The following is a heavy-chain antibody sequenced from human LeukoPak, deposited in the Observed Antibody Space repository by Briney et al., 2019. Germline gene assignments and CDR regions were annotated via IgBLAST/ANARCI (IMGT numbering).Heavy chain of an antibody. Sequence: PSETLSLTCTVSGGSISSGSYYWSWIRQPAGKGLEWIGRIYTSGSSNYNPSLKSRVTISVDTSKNQVSLKLSSVTAADTAVYYCARDMWSGFDYWGQGTLVTVSS. J-gene: IGHJ4*02. CDR2: IYTSGSS. D-gene: IGHD3-3*01. CDR3: ARDMWSGFDY. V-gene: IGHV4-61*02. CDR1: GGSISSGSYY.